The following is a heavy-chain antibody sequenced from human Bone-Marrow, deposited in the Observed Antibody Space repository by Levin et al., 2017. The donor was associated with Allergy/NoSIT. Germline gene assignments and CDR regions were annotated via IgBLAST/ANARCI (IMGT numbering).Heavy chain of an antibody. CDR1: GFTVGDYA. J-gene: IGHJ3*02. D-gene: IGHD5-18*01. CDR3: ARGCVKYSYGYAFDI. V-gene: IGHV3-49*03. CDR2: IRSQGYGDTT. Sequence: PGGSLRLSCTASGFTVGDYAMSWFRQAPGKGLEWISFIRSQGYGDTTEYAASVKGRFTISRDDSKSIAHLQMDSLTTEDLSVYYCARGCVKYSYGYAFDIWDQGTLVTVSS.